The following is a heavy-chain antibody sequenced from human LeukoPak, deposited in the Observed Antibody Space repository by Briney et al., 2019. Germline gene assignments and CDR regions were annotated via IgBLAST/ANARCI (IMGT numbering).Heavy chain of an antibody. D-gene: IGHD5-12*01. CDR3: ARDRGGYSTDFDW. J-gene: IGHJ4*02. CDR2: IDGSGTRT. CDR1: GFTFSSSV. V-gene: IGHV3-23*01. Sequence: PGGSLRLSCAASGFTFSSSVMSWVRQAPGKGPEWVSTIDGSGTRTFYALSFHGRFIISRDNSMNTLYLQMDGLRAEDTAVYYCARDRGGYSTDFDWWGQGALVTVSS.